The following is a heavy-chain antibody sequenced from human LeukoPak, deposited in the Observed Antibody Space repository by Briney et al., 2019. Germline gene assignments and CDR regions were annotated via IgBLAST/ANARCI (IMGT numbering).Heavy chain of an antibody. Sequence: SETLSLTCTVSGASISSYYWSWIRQPPGKGLEWIGYISYSGSTNYIPSLKSRVTISVDTFKKQFSLKLSSVTAADTAVYYCTRGSVVAANFDYWGQGTLVTVSS. J-gene: IGHJ4*02. CDR2: ISYSGST. D-gene: IGHD2-15*01. CDR3: TRGSVVAANFDY. CDR1: GASISSYY. V-gene: IGHV4-59*01.